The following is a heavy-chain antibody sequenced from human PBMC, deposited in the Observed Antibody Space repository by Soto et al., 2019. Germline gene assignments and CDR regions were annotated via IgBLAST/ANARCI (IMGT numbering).Heavy chain of an antibody. V-gene: IGHV1-18*01. CDR2: ISAHKGNT. J-gene: IGHJ4*02. CDR1: GYTFTSYG. D-gene: IGHD1-1*01. Sequence: QVHLVQSGAEVKKPGASVKVSCKASGYTFTSYGITWVRQAPGQGLEWRGWISAHKGNTDYAQKLQGRDIVTRDTSTSTAYMELRSLRSDDTAVYYCAGGGYGDYWGQGALVTVSS. CDR3: AGGGYGDY.